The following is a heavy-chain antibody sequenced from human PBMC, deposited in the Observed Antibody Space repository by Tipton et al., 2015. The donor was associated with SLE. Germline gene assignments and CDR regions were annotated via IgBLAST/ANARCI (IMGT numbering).Heavy chain of an antibody. D-gene: IGHD3-10*01. CDR3: TRGGFREPDYFYYGMDV. V-gene: IGHV4-59*02. CDR2: IYYSGIT. CDR1: GGSVSSSY. Sequence: TLSLTCAVSGGSVSSSYWSWIRQPPGKGLEWIGYIYYSGITYYSPSLKSRVTISLDTSRHQFFLKLSSTTAADTAVYYCTRGGFREPDYFYYGMDVWGQGTTVTVSS. J-gene: IGHJ6*02.